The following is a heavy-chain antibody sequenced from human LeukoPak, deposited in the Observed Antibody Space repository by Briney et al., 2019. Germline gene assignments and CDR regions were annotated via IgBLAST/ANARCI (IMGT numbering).Heavy chain of an antibody. D-gene: IGHD3-9*01. Sequence: GGSLRLSCAASGFDFSDYTMSWARQAPGKGLEWVSSIKSSSRKIYYADSVRGRFTISRDNAKNSLYLHMNSLRAEDTAVYYCARDGDYDILIGYYYGMDVWGKGTTVTVSS. CDR1: GFDFSDYT. J-gene: IGHJ6*04. CDR3: ARDGDYDILIGYYYGMDV. V-gene: IGHV3-21*06. CDR2: IKSSSRKI.